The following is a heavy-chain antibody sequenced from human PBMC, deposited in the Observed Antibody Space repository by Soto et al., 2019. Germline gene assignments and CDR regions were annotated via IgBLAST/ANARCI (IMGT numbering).Heavy chain of an antibody. Sequence: VXQAPGQGPEWMGIINPSDGRTTYTQKFQGRITMIRDTSTSTVYMELSSLRSEDTAVYYCARVSGSYWPFDYWGQGTQVTVSS. J-gene: IGHJ4*02. D-gene: IGHD1-26*01. V-gene: IGHV1-46*01. CDR2: INPSDGRT. CDR3: ARVSGSYWPFDY.